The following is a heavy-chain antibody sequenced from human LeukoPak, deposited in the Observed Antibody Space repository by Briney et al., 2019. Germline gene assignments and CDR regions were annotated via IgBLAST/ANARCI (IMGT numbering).Heavy chain of an antibody. Sequence: ASVKVSCKASGYTFTGYYMHCVRQAPGQGLEWMGWINPNSGGTNSAQKFQGRVTMTRDTSISTASMELSRLRSDDTAVYYCARDQTVTTVPWYFDLWGRGTLVTVSS. D-gene: IGHD4-17*01. V-gene: IGHV1-2*02. CDR3: ARDQTVTTVPWYFDL. CDR2: INPNSGGT. J-gene: IGHJ2*01. CDR1: GYTFTGYY.